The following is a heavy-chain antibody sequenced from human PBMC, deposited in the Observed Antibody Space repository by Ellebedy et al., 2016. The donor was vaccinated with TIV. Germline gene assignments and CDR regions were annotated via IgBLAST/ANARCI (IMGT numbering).Heavy chain of an antibody. V-gene: IGHV1-69*04. CDR2: IIPILGIA. J-gene: IGHJ4*02. Sequence: SVKVSCXASGGTFSSYAISWVRQAPGQGLEWMGRIIPILGIANYAQKFQGRVTITADKSTSTAYMELSSLRSEDTAVYYCARDLSASYGYSDFDYWGQGTLVTVSS. CDR1: GGTFSSYA. D-gene: IGHD5-18*01. CDR3: ARDLSASYGYSDFDY.